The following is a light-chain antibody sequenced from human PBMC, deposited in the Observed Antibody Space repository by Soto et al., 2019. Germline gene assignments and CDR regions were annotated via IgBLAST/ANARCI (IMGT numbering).Light chain of an antibody. Sequence: IQLTQSPSSLSASVGDRVTITCRASQGISTLLAWYQQKPGKAPKVLIYESSLLQSGVPSRFSGSGSGTDFTLTISSLQPEDFATYYCQHFKSFPITFGQGTRLEIK. CDR3: QHFKSFPIT. CDR2: ESS. V-gene: IGKV1-13*02. CDR1: QGISTL. J-gene: IGKJ5*01.